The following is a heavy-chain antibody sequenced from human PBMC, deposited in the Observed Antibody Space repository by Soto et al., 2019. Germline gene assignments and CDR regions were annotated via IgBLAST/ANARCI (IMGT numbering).Heavy chain of an antibody. J-gene: IGHJ4*02. V-gene: IGHV1-69*01. Sequence: QVQLVQSGAEVKKPGSSVKVSCKASGGTHSTNTISWVRQAPGQGLEWMGGIMPIFGSANYAQKFQGRVTITADEYTRTVYMELSRLRSEDTAVYYCARQFDSDTSGYYYAYWGQGTLVTVSS. CDR3: ARQFDSDTSGYYYAY. CDR2: IMPIFGSA. CDR1: GGTHSTNT. D-gene: IGHD3-22*01.